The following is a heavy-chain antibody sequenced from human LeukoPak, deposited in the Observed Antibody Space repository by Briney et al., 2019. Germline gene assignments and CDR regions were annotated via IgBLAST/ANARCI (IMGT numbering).Heavy chain of an antibody. CDR1: GFTFSSYS. J-gene: IGHJ3*02. CDR3: ARDKTEQWQVLEAFDI. Sequence: GGSLRLSCAASGFTFSSYSMNWVRQTPGKGLEWVSSISATSSYIYYADSARGRFTISRDNAKNSLYLQMNSLRAEDTAVYYCARDKTEQWQVLEAFDIWGQGTVVTVSS. D-gene: IGHD6-19*01. V-gene: IGHV3-21*01. CDR2: ISATSSYI.